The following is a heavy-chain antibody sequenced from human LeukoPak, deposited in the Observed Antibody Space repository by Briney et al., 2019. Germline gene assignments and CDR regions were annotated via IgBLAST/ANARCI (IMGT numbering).Heavy chain of an antibody. Sequence: PPETLSLTCTVSGGSISSSSYYWGWIRQPPGKGLEWIGTIYYSGSTYYNPSLKSRVTISVDTSKNQFSLKLSSVTAADTAVYYCARGPKDYYYDSSGYDPWGQGTLVTVSS. CDR3: ARGPKDYYYDSSGYDP. V-gene: IGHV4-39*07. J-gene: IGHJ5*02. D-gene: IGHD3-22*01. CDR1: GGSISSSSYY. CDR2: IYYSGST.